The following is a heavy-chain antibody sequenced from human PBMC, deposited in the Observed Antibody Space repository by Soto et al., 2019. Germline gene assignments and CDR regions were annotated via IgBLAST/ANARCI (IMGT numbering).Heavy chain of an antibody. CDR3: ARVAGYGSGSRHFDS. Sequence: QVQLVQSGAEVTEPGASVKLSCKASGFTFATYSLSWVRQAPGQGLEWMGWTVATTGSTIYAQKFQGRVTETADRSTNIGYLELRSLTSDDTALYYCARVAGYGSGSRHFDSWGQGTLVTVSS. CDR1: GFTFATYS. V-gene: IGHV1-18*01. CDR2: TVATTGST. D-gene: IGHD3-10*01. J-gene: IGHJ4*02.